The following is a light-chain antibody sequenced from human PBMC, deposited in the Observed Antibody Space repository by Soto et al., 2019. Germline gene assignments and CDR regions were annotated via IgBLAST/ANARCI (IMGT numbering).Light chain of an antibody. CDR3: SSYTTRSTGV. Sequence: QSALTQPASVSGSPGQSITISCTGTSSDVGGYNYVSWFQQHPGKAPKLMIYDVSSRPSGVSNRFSGSKSGNTASLTISGLQDEDEADYYCSSYTTRSTGVFGGGTKLTVL. V-gene: IGLV2-14*01. J-gene: IGLJ3*02. CDR1: SSDVGGYNY. CDR2: DVS.